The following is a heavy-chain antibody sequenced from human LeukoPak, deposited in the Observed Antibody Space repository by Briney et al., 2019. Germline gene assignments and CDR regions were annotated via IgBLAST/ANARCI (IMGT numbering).Heavy chain of an antibody. CDR1: GYSASTYW. CDR3: ATYTSGRYYFDY. V-gene: IGHV5-51*01. D-gene: IGHD6-19*01. Sequence: GESLKISCKGSGYSASTYWIGGVRQMPGKGLGWLGIIYPGASHARYSPSFQGQVTISADKSINTAYLQWSSLMASDTAMYYCATYTSGRYYFDYWGQGTLVTVSS. CDR2: IYPGASHA. J-gene: IGHJ4*02.